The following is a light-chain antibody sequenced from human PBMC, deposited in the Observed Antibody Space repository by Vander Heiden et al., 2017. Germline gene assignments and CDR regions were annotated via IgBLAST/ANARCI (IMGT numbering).Light chain of an antibody. CDR2: QDS. CDR3: QTWDSSSRV. J-gene: IGLJ2*01. CDR1: KLGDKY. V-gene: IGLV3-1*01. Sequence: SYELTQSPPVSVSPRQTASITCSGDKLGDKYACWYQQKPGQSPVLCIYQDSKRPSGIPERFSGSNSGNTATLTISGTQAMDEADYYCQTWDSSSRVFGGGTKLTIL.